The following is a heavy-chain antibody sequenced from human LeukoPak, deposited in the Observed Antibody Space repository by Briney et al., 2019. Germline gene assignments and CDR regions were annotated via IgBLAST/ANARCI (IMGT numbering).Heavy chain of an antibody. CDR3: ARQVGPDY. CDR2: ISGSGASR. V-gene: IGHV3-23*01. Sequence: PGGPLRLSCAASGFTFRNYAMAWFRQAPGKGLEWVSAISGSGASRYFADSVKGRFTISRDNSRNALYLQMNSLRAEDTAVYFCARQVGPDYWGQGTLVTVSS. J-gene: IGHJ4*02. CDR1: GFTFRNYA.